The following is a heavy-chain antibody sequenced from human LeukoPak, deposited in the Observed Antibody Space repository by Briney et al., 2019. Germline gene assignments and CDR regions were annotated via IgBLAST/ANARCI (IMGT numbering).Heavy chain of an antibody. D-gene: IGHD1/OR15-1a*01. CDR3: ARDSNWNNGGFDY. V-gene: IGHV3-23*01. CDR1: GFTFSNHA. CDR2: ISGGGAGS. Sequence: GGSLRLSCEASGFTFSNHALSWVRQAPGKGLEWVSAISGGGAGSYYADSVKGRFTISRDNVKNTLHLQMSSLRAEDTAIYYCARDSNWNNGGFDYWGQGTLVTVSA. J-gene: IGHJ4*02.